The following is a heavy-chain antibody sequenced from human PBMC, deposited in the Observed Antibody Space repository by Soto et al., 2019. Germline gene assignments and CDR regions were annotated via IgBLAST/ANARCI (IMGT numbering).Heavy chain of an antibody. CDR1: GGSITSSNYY. CDR2: IYSSGTA. J-gene: IGHJ4*02. CDR3: AREFWGSCYCSGEVY. Sequence: SETLSLTCTVSGGSITSSNYYWSWIRQSPGEGLEWIGHIYSSGTAYYNPSLMSRGSMSIDTSKNQFSLNRKSGTDEDTAEYFCAREFWGSCYCSGEVYWGRGTLVPASS. V-gene: IGHV4-30-4*01. D-gene: IGHD3-16*01.